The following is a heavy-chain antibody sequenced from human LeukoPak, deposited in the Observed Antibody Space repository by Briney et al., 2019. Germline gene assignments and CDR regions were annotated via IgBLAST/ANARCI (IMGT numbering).Heavy chain of an antibody. CDR3: ARGPGSGSYFAWFDS. CDR1: GGSFSGYY. D-gene: IGHD3-10*01. J-gene: IGHJ5*01. Sequence: SETLSLTCAVYGGSFSGYYWNWIRQPPGKGLEWIGEINQSGSTKYNPSFESRVTISVATSKNQLSLKLSSVTAADTAVYYCARGPGSGSYFAWFDSWGQGALVTVSS. V-gene: IGHV4-34*01. CDR2: INQSGST.